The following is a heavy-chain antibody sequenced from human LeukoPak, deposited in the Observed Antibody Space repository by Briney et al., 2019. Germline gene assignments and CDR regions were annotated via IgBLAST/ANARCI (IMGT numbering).Heavy chain of an antibody. CDR3: ARVPMIAARPRYFQH. V-gene: IGHV3-7*01. CDR1: AFTFSSYW. D-gene: IGHD6-6*01. J-gene: IGHJ1*01. CDR2: IKQDGSEK. Sequence: GGSLRLSCAASAFTFSSYWMSWVRQAPGKGLEWVANIKQDGSEKYHVDSVKGRFTISRDNAKNSLYLQMNSLRVEDTAVYYCARVPMIAARPRYFQHWGQGTLVTVSS.